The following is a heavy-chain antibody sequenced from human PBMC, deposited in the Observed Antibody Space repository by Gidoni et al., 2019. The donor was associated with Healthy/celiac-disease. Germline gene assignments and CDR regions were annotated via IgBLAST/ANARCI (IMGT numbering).Heavy chain of an antibody. Sequence: EVQLVESGGGLVKPGGSLSLSCAASGFTFSSYSMNWVRQAPGKGLEWVSSISSSSSYIYYADSVKGRFTISRDNAKNSLYLQMNSLRAEDTAVYYCASWAADAFDYWGQGTLVTVSS. CDR1: GFTFSSYS. V-gene: IGHV3-21*01. J-gene: IGHJ4*02. CDR2: ISSSSSYI. CDR3: ASWAADAFDY. D-gene: IGHD6-13*01.